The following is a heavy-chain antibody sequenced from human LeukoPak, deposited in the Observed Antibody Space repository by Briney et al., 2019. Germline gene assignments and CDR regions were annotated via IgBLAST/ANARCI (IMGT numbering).Heavy chain of an antibody. D-gene: IGHD5-18*01. J-gene: IGHJ4*02. CDR3: ARAGDTAMVNYDY. CDR1: GFTFSSYA. CDR2: ILYDGSNK. Sequence: GGSLRLSCAASGFTFSSYAMHWVRQAPGKGLEWVAVILYDGSNKYYADSVKGRFTISRDNSKNTLYLQMNSLRAEDTAVYYCARAGDTAMVNYDYWGQGTLVTVSS. V-gene: IGHV3-30*01.